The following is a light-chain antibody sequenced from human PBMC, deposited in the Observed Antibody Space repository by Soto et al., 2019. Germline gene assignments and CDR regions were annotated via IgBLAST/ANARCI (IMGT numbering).Light chain of an antibody. Sequence: ELVLTQSPATLSLSPGERATLSCRASQSVSSYLAWYQQKPGQSSRLLVYGASSRATGIPDRFSGSGSGTDFTLTISRLEPEDFAVYYCQQYGSSFGQGTRLEIK. CDR1: QSVSSY. CDR2: GAS. J-gene: IGKJ5*01. CDR3: QQYGSS. V-gene: IGKV3-20*01.